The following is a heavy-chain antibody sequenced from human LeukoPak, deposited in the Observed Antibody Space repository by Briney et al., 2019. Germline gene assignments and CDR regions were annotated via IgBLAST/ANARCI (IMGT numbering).Heavy chain of an antibody. CDR1: GFTFSSYA. CDR3: AKDLRAYYYDSSGSTQIDAFDI. D-gene: IGHD3-22*01. CDR2: ISGSGEST. Sequence: GGSLRLSCAASGFTFSSYAMSWVRQAPGKGLEWVSSISGSGESTYYADSVKGRFTISRDNSKNTLYLQMNSLRAEDTAVYYCAKDLRAYYYDSSGSTQIDAFDIWGQGTMVTVSS. V-gene: IGHV3-23*01. J-gene: IGHJ3*02.